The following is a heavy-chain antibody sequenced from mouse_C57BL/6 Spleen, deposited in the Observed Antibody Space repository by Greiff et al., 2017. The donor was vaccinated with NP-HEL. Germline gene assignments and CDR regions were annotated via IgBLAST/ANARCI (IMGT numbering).Heavy chain of an antibody. CDR2: ISDGGSYT. J-gene: IGHJ2*01. D-gene: IGHD4-1*01. Sequence: EVKLMESGGGLVKPGGSLKLSCAASGFTFSSYAMSWVRQTPDKRLEWVATISDGGSYTYYPDNVKGRFTISRDNAKNNLYLQMSHLKSEDTAMYYCARLGHFDYWGQGTTLTVSS. CDR3: ARLGHFDY. CDR1: GFTFSSYA. V-gene: IGHV5-4*03.